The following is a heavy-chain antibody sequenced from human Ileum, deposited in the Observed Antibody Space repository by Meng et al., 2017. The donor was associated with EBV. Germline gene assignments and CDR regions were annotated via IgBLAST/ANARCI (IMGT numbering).Heavy chain of an antibody. J-gene: IGHJ4*02. CDR1: SGSVSSGDYH. V-gene: IGHV4-61*03. Sequence: QVQLLESGPGLVKPSGTLSLTCTFSSGSVSSGDYHWSWIRQPPGKGLEWIGYILSGSTNYDPSLTNRVTISVDTSKNHFSLKLTSVTAADTAVYYCAGGRAGYGGYKTWGQGTLVTVSS. CDR3: AGGRAGYGGYKT. D-gene: IGHD5-12*01. CDR2: ILSGST.